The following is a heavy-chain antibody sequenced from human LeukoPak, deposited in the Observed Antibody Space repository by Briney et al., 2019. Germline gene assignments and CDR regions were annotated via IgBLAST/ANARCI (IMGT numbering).Heavy chain of an antibody. V-gene: IGHV3-20*04. J-gene: IGHJ4*02. CDR1: RFTFDEYG. Sequence: PGGSLRLSCAASRFTFDEYGMSWVRQTAGKGLEWVSGINWSGRSIGYADSVKGRFTVSRDNAKSSLYLQMNSLRAEDTAVYYCAREGTGYSSGWYLDWGQGTLVTVSS. D-gene: IGHD6-19*01. CDR3: AREGTGYSSGWYLD. CDR2: INWSGRSI.